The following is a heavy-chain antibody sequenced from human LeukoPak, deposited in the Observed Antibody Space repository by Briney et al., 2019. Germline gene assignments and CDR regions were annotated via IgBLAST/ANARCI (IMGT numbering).Heavy chain of an antibody. J-gene: IGHJ4*02. Sequence: SVKVSCKASGGTFSSYAISWVRQAPGQGLEWMGGIIPIFGTANYAQKFQGRVTITADESTSTAYMELSSLRSEDTAVYYCAMTIAAAGYLDYWGQGTLVTVSS. CDR2: IIPIFGTA. D-gene: IGHD6-13*01. CDR1: GGTFSSYA. V-gene: IGHV1-69*13. CDR3: AMTIAAAGYLDY.